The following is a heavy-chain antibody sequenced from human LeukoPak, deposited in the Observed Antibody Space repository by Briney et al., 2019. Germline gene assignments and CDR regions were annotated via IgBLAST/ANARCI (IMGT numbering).Heavy chain of an antibody. CDR2: INPNSGGT. D-gene: IGHD2-2*01. J-gene: IGHJ6*03. CDR3: ARVPAANLYYYYYYMDV. Sequence: ASVTVSCKSSGYTFTGYYMHWVRQAPAQGLEWMGWINPNSGGTNYAQKFQGRVTMTRDTSISTAYMELSRLRSDDTAVYYCARVPAANLYYYYYYMDVWGKGTTVTVSS. CDR1: GYTFTGYY. V-gene: IGHV1-2*02.